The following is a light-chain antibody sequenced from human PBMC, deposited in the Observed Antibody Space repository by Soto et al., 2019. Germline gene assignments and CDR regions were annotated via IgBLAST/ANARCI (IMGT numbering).Light chain of an antibody. CDR3: QSYDTPVYV. Sequence: QSVLTQPPSLSVAPGQMVTISCTGSSSNIGAGYDVHWYQQLPGAAPKLLIYGNSNRPSGVPDRFSGSRSGTSASLAITGLQPEDEADYYCQSYDTPVYVFGGGTKVTVL. CDR2: GNS. V-gene: IGLV1-40*01. CDR1: SSNIGAGYD. J-gene: IGLJ1*01.